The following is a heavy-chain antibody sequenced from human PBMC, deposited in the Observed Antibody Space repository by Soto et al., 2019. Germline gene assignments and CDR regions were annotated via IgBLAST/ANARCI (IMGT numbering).Heavy chain of an antibody. CDR1: GGSVNGFD. Sequence: ETLRLTCTVCGGSVNGFDRSWIRQPPGKRLEWIGYICSSGSSNYNPSLKSRVTISVDTSKSQVSLRLTSVTAADTAVYYCARAPGLCLAHIDYWGRVTLVTVSS. CDR2: ICSSGSS. V-gene: IGHV4-59*02. D-gene: IGHD3-16*01. CDR3: ARAPGLCLAHIDY. J-gene: IGHJ4*02.